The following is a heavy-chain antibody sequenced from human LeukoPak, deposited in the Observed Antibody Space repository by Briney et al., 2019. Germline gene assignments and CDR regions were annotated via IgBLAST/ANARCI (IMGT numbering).Heavy chain of an antibody. J-gene: IGHJ4*02. Sequence: PGGSLRLSCAASGFTFSSHDMHWVRQAPGKGLEWVAAISYDGSKQLYADSVKGRFTISRDNSKNTLSLQMNSLRDEDTAVYYCAKDGARYLLTYYFEYWGQGTLVTVSS. CDR2: ISYDGSKQ. D-gene: IGHD3-9*01. CDR3: AKDGARYLLTYYFEY. V-gene: IGHV3-30*18. CDR1: GFTFSSHD.